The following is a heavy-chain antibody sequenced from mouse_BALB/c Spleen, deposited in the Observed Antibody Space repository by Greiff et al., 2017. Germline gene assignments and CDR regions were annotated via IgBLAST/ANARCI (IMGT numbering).Heavy chain of an antibody. CDR1: GFSLTSYD. J-gene: IGHJ4*01. Sequence: VKVVESGPGLVAPSQSLSITCTVSGFSLTSYDISWIRQPPGKGLEWLGVIWTGGGTNYNSAFMSRLSISKDNSKSQVFLKMNSLQTDDTAIYYCVRPGTYAMDYWGQGTSVTVSS. V-gene: IGHV2-9-2*01. CDR2: IWTGGGT. D-gene: IGHD4-1*01. CDR3: VRPGTYAMDY.